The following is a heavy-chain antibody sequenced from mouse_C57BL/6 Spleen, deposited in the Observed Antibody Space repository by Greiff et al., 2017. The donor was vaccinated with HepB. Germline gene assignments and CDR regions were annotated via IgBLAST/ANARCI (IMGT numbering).Heavy chain of an antibody. V-gene: IGHV1-69*01. Sequence: VQLQQPGAELVMPGASVKLSCKASGYTFTSYWMHWVKQRPGQGLEWIGEIDPSDSYTNYNQKFKGKSTLTVDKSSSTAYMQLSSLTSEDSAVYYCAGGDYGNSWFAYWGQGTLVTVSA. J-gene: IGHJ3*01. CDR3: AGGDYGNSWFAY. CDR1: GYTFTSYW. CDR2: IDPSDSYT. D-gene: IGHD2-1*01.